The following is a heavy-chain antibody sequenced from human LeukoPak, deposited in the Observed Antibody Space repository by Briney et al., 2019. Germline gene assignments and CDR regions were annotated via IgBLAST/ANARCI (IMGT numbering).Heavy chain of an antibody. CDR1: GFTVSGNY. CDR3: ARDIGVVVPSEGY. J-gene: IGHJ4*02. V-gene: IGHV3-66*01. D-gene: IGHD2-2*01. Sequence: GGSLRLSCAASGFTVSGNYMSWVRQAPGKGLEWVSVIYSGGSTYYADSVKGRFTISRDNSKNTLYLQMNSLRAEDTAVYYCARDIGVVVPSEGYWGQGTLVTVSS. CDR2: IYSGGST.